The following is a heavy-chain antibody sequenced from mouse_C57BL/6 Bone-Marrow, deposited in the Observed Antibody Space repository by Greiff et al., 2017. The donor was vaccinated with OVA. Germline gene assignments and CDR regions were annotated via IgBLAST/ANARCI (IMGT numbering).Heavy chain of an antibody. Sequence: QVQLQQSGAELVRPGASVKLSCKASGYTFTDYYINWVKQRPGQGLEWIARIYPGSGNTYYNEKFKGKATLTAEKSSSTAYMQLSSLTSEDSAVYFCARGVLDVWGTGTTVTVSS. CDR1: GYTFTDYY. CDR3: ARGVLDV. J-gene: IGHJ1*03. CDR2: IYPGSGNT. V-gene: IGHV1-76*01.